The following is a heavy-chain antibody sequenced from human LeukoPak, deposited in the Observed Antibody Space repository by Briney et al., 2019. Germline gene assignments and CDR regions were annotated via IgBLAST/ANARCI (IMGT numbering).Heavy chain of an antibody. CDR2: INSDGSST. J-gene: IGHJ4*02. D-gene: IGHD3-22*01. CDR3: ARDPPGYYMFDY. CDR1: GFTFDNYD. V-gene: IGHV3-74*01. Sequence: GGSLRLSCAASGFTFDNYDINWVRQAPGKGLVWVSRINSDGSSTSYADSVKGRFTISRDNAKNTLYLQMNSPRAEDTAVYYCARDPPGYYMFDYWGQGTLVTVSS.